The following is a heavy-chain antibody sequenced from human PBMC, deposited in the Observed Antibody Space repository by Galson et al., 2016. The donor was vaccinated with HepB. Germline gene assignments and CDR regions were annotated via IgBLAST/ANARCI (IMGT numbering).Heavy chain of an antibody. V-gene: IGHV1-69*13. CDR1: GSIFSSYV. J-gene: IGHJ6*02. Sequence: SVKVSCKASGSIFSSYVISWVRQAPGQGLEWMGGIIPVFNTPDYAQRFQGRVTITADESTSTVYLGLSSLRSEDTAVYYCARIGAAGVYYAMDVWGQGTTVTVSS. CDR3: ARIGAAGVYYAMDV. CDR2: IIPVFNTP. D-gene: IGHD6-13*01.